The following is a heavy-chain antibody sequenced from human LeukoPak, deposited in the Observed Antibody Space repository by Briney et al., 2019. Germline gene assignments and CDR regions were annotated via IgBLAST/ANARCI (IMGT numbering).Heavy chain of an antibody. D-gene: IGHD3-22*01. CDR2: IYYSGST. V-gene: IGHV4-39*07. J-gene: IGHJ4*02. CDR3: AREIPQEYYDSSGYYFRGYFDY. CDR1: GGSISSSSYY. Sequence: SETLSLTCTVSGGSISSSSYYWGWIRQPPGKGLEWIGSIYYSGSTYYNPSLKSRVTISVDTSKNQFSLKLSSVTAADTAVYYCAREIPQEYYDSSGYYFRGYFDYWGQGTLVTVSS.